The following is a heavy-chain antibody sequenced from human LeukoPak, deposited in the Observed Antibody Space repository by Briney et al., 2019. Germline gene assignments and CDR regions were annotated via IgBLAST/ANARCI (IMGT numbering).Heavy chain of an antibody. D-gene: IGHD3-16*01. CDR3: ARAGGDLPYFDY. Sequence: SQTLSLTCTVSGGSISSGSYCWSWIRQPAGKGLEWIGRIYTSGSTNYNPSLKSRVTISVDTSKNQFSLKLSSVTAADTAVYYCARAGGDLPYFDYWGQGTLVTVSS. J-gene: IGHJ4*02. CDR2: IYTSGST. V-gene: IGHV4-61*02. CDR1: GGSISSGSYC.